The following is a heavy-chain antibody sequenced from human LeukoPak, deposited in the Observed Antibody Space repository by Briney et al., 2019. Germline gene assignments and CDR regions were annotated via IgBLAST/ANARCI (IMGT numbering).Heavy chain of an antibody. Sequence: SETLSLACTVSGGSISSSSYYWGWIRQPPGKGLEWIGEINHSGGTNYNPSLKSRVTISVDTSKNQFSLKLSSVTAADTAVYYCARGVRWFGELLRGQVYYYYMDVWGKGTTVTVSS. J-gene: IGHJ6*03. CDR1: GGSISSSSYY. D-gene: IGHD3-10*01. CDR2: INHSGGT. CDR3: ARGVRWFGELLRGQVYYYYMDV. V-gene: IGHV4-39*07.